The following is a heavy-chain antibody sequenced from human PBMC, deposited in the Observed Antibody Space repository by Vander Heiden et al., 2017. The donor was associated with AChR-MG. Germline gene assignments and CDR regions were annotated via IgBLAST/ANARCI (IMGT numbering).Heavy chain of an antibody. D-gene: IGHD2-21*02. J-gene: IGHJ3*02. CDR1: GFTFLSYG. CDR2: ISYDVINR. Sequence: QVQLVESGGGVVQPGTSLSLSCAASGFTFLSYGMHWVRQAPGKGLEWVAVISYDVINRYYTDSVKGRFTISRDNSKNTLYLQMDRLRAEDTAVYFCAKDCSGDCYVPRLGGVFDIWGQGTMVTVSS. CDR3: AKDCSGDCYVPRLGGVFDI. V-gene: IGHV3-30*18.